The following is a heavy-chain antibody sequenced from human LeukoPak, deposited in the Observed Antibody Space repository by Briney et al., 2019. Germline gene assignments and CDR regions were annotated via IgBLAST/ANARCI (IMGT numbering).Heavy chain of an antibody. Sequence: SETLSLTCTVSGGSISSYYWSWIRQPPGEGLEWIGYIYYSGSTNYNPSLKSRVTISVDTSKNQFSLKLSSVTAADTAVYYCASGTVQLEAGGWFDPWGQGTLVTVSS. V-gene: IGHV4-59*01. CDR2: IYYSGST. J-gene: IGHJ5*02. CDR3: ASGTVQLEAGGWFDP. D-gene: IGHD1-1*01. CDR1: GGSISSYY.